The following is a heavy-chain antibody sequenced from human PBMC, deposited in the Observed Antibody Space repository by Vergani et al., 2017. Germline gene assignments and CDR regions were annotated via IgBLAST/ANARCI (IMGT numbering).Heavy chain of an antibody. J-gene: IGHJ4*02. Sequence: DVQLLQSGGDLVQPGGSLKLSCVASGFTFSTHAMSWVRQTPGKGLEWVSTIKNDGGKSHYADSVKGRFTISRDNSKNTLYLQMNSLRAEDTAVYYCAKNPTYYYDSSAYFDYWGQGTLVTVSS. CDR3: AKNPTYYYDSSAYFDY. D-gene: IGHD3-22*01. CDR1: GFTFSTHA. V-gene: IGHV3-23*01. CDR2: IKNDGGKS.